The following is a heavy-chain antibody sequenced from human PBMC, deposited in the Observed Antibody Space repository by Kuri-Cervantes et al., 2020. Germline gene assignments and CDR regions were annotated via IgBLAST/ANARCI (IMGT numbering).Heavy chain of an antibody. D-gene: IGHD3-10*01. CDR2: INHSGST. J-gene: IGHJ4*02. CDR1: GGSFSDYF. V-gene: IGHV4-34*01. CDR3: ARDKGLMGRGVIGFDY. Sequence: SQTLSLTCAVYGGSFSDYFWSWIRQPPGKGLEWIGEINHSGSTNYNPSLKSRVTISVDTSKNQFSLQLNSVTPEDTAVYYCARDKGLMGRGVIGFDYWGQGTLVTVSS.